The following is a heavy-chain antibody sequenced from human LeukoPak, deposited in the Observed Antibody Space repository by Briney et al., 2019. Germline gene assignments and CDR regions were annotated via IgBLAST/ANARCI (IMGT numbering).Heavy chain of an antibody. CDR1: GFTFSSYG. D-gene: IGHD5-18*01. CDR2: INWNGGST. J-gene: IGHJ4*02. Sequence: PGGSLRLSCAASGFTFSSYGMNWVRQAPGKGLEWVSGINWNGGSTFYADSVKGRFTISRDNAKNALYLQMNSLTAEDTALYHCARDRSYGSFDFRGQGTLVTVSS. CDR3: ARDRSYGSFDF. V-gene: IGHV3-20*01.